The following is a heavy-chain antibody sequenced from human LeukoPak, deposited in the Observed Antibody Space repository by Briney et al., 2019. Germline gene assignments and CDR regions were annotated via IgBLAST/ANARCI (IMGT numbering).Heavy chain of an antibody. Sequence: GGSLRLSCAASRFTFSSYAMSWVRQAPGKGLEWVSSISGSGGSTYYADSVKGRFTISRDNSKNTLYLQMNSLRAEDTAVYYCARSYTHYDFWSGYTYQNYFDPWGQGTLVTVSS. J-gene: IGHJ5*02. CDR3: ARSYTHYDFWSGYTYQNYFDP. D-gene: IGHD3-3*01. CDR1: RFTFSSYA. CDR2: ISGSGGST. V-gene: IGHV3-23*01.